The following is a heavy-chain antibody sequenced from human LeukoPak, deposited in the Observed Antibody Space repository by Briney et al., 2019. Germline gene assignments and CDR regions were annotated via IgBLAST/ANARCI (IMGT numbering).Heavy chain of an antibody. J-gene: IGHJ5*01. Sequence: ASVKVSCKASGYTFTDYLIHWVRQAPGQGPEWMGRINPNSGGTRYAQKFQGRVIMTRDTSITTLYMELSSLRSDDTAVYYCARDREFCDSNCYSGWFASWGQGTLVTVSS. CDR1: GYTFTDYL. CDR3: ARDREFCDSNCYSGWFAS. D-gene: IGHD3-22*01. CDR2: INPNSGGT. V-gene: IGHV1-2*06.